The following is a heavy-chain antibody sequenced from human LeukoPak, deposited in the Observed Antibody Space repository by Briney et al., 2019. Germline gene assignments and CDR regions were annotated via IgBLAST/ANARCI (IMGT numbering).Heavy chain of an antibody. V-gene: IGHV4-59*01. CDR3: ARDRAMVRGVRSWFDP. Sequence: SETLSLTCTVSGGSISSYYWSWIRQPPGKGLEWIGYIYYSGSTNYNPSLKSRVTISVDTSKNQFSLKLSSVTAADTAVYYCARDRAMVRGVRSWFDPWGQGTLVTVSS. CDR2: IYYSGST. D-gene: IGHD3-10*01. CDR1: GGSISSYY. J-gene: IGHJ5*02.